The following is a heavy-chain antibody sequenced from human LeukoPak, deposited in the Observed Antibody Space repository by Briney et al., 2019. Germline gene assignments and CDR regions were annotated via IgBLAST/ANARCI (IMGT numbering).Heavy chain of an antibody. CDR1: GGSLTGYY. D-gene: IGHD2-15*01. J-gene: IGHJ4*02. CDR3: ARSRGYRALFYY. V-gene: IGHV4-34*01. Sequence: TSETLSLPCAVYGGSLTGYYWSWIRQPPGKGLEWIGEINHSGSTNYNPFLKSRVTISVDTSKNQFSLQLSSVTAADTAVYFCARSRGYRALFYYWGQGTLVTVSS. CDR2: INHSGST.